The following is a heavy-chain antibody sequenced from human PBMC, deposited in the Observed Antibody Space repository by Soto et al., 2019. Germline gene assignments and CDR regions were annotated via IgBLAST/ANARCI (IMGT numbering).Heavy chain of an antibody. D-gene: IGHD3-3*01. J-gene: IGHJ4*02. CDR2: INHSGST. Sequence: QVQLQQWGAGLLKPSETLSLTCAVYGGSFSGYYWSWIRQPPGKGLEWIGEINHSGSTNYNPSLKSRVTISVDTSKNQFSLKLSSVTAADTAVYYCARGFRTLRAPFDSWGQGTLVTVSS. CDR3: ARGFRTLRAPFDS. CDR1: GGSFSGYY. V-gene: IGHV4-34*01.